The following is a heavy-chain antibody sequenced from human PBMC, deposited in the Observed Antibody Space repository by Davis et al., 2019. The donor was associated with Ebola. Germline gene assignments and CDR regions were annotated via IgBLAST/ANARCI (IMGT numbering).Heavy chain of an antibody. CDR3: ARARGGYGEWDNWFDP. CDR2: IIPIFGTA. Sequence: AASVKVSCKASGGTFSSYAISWVRQAPGQGLEWMGGIIPIFGTANYAQKFQGRVTITADESTSTAYMELSSLRSEDTAVYYCARARGGYGEWDNWFDPWGQGTLVTVSS. CDR1: GGTFSSYA. J-gene: IGHJ5*02. V-gene: IGHV1-69*13. D-gene: IGHD5-12*01.